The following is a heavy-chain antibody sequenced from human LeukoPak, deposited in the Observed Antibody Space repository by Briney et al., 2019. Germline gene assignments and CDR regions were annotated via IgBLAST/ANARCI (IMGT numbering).Heavy chain of an antibody. CDR3: ARDPAPHYDILTGYWRWYFDY. D-gene: IGHD3-9*01. CDR2: IWYDGSNK. Sequence: GRSLRLSCAASGFTFSSYGMHWVRQAPGKGLEWVAVIWYDGSNKYYADSVKGRFTISRDNSKNTLCLQMNSLRAEDTAVYYCARDPAPHYDILTGYWRWYFDYWGQGTLVTVSS. CDR1: GFTFSSYG. J-gene: IGHJ4*02. V-gene: IGHV3-33*01.